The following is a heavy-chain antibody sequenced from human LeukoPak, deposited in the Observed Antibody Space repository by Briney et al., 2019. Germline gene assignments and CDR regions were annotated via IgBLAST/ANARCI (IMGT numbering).Heavy chain of an antibody. V-gene: IGHV3-21*04. Sequence: GGSLRLSCAASGFTFSSYSMNWVRQAPGKGLEWVSSISSSSSYIYYADSVKGRFTISRDNAKNSLYLQMNSLRAEDTAVYYCAKENGDYDANWFDPWGQGTLVTVSS. J-gene: IGHJ5*02. D-gene: IGHD4-17*01. CDR2: ISSSSSYI. CDR1: GFTFSSYS. CDR3: AKENGDYDANWFDP.